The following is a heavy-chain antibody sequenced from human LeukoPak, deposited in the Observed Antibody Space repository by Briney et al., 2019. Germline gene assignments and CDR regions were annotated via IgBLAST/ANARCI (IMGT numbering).Heavy chain of an antibody. V-gene: IGHV4-34*01. D-gene: IGHD4-17*01. CDR3: ARTTVTKFDAFDY. Sequence: SETLSLTCAVYGGSFSGYYWSWIRQPPGKGLEWIGEINHSGSTNYNPSLKSRVTISVDTSKNQFSQKLSSVTAADTAVYYCARTTVTKFDAFDYWGQGTLVTVSS. J-gene: IGHJ4*02. CDR2: INHSGST. CDR1: GGSFSGYY.